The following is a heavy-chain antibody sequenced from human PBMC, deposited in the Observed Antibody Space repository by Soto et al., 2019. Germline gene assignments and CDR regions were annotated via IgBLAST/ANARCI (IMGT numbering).Heavy chain of an antibody. D-gene: IGHD3-3*01. CDR2: IIPIFGTA. V-gene: IGHV1-69*13. CDR3: ARTKVQRALRIQNFGVGXXXXYYYYGMDV. J-gene: IGHJ6*02. CDR1: GGTFSSYA. Sequence: SVKVSCKASGGTFSSYAISWVRQAPGQGLEWMGGIIPIFGTANYAQKFQGRVTITADESTSTAYMELSSLRSEDTAVYYCARTKVQRALRIQNFGVGXXXXYYYYGMDVWGQGTTVTVSS.